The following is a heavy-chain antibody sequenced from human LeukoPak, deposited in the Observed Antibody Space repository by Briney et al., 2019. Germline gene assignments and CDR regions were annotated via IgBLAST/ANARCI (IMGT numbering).Heavy chain of an antibody. Sequence: SETLSLTCTVSGGSISSSSYYWGWIRRPPGKGLEWIGSIYYSGSTYYNPSLKSRVTISVDTSKNQFSLKLSSVTAADTAVYYCARDLRSCSSTSCYTGGWFDPWGQGTLVTVSS. CDR1: GGSISSSSYY. J-gene: IGHJ5*02. CDR2: IYYSGST. CDR3: ARDLRSCSSTSCYTGGWFDP. V-gene: IGHV4-39*02. D-gene: IGHD2-2*02.